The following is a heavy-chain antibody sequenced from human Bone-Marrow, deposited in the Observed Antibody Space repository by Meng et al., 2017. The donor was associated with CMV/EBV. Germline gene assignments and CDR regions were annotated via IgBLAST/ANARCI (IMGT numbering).Heavy chain of an antibody. Sequence: GESLKISCAASGFTFSIYAMHWVRQAPGKGLEYVSAISSNGRSTYFADSVKGRFAISRDNSKNTLFLQMGSLRPEDMAVYYCARACSGGSCYDYWGRGTLVPVSS. CDR3: ARACSGGSCYDY. D-gene: IGHD2-15*01. V-gene: IGHV3-64*02. CDR2: ISSNGRST. J-gene: IGHJ4*02. CDR1: GFTFSIYA.